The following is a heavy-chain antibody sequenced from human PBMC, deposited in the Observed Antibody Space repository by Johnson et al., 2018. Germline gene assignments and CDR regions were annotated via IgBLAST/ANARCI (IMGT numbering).Heavy chain of an antibody. CDR1: GFTFSDYW. CDR3: AKAKGATDNAFDI. CDR2: IRQDGNEK. Sequence: EVQLLESGGGLVQPGGSLRLSCAASGFTFSDYWMTWVRQAPGKGLEWVANIRQDGNEKHYVDSVKGRFTVSRYNAKNSLYLQRNSLGDEDTAVYYCAKAKGATDNAFDIWGQGTMVTV. D-gene: IGHD1-14*01. J-gene: IGHJ3*02. V-gene: IGHV3-7*03.